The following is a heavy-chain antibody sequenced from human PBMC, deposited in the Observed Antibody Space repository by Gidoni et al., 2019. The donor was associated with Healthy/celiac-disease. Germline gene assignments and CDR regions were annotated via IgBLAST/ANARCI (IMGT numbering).Heavy chain of an antibody. V-gene: IGHV1-3*01. D-gene: IGHD5-18*01. CDR3: ATDYMDTAMVTTDY. CDR1: CYTFTSYA. Sequence: QVQLVQSGAEVKKPGASVKVSCKASCYTFTSYAMHWVRQAPGQRLEWMGWINAGNGNTKYSQKFQGRVTITRDTSASTAYMELSSLRSEDTDVYYCATDYMDTAMVTTDYWGQGTLVTVSS. CDR2: INAGNGNT. J-gene: IGHJ4*02.